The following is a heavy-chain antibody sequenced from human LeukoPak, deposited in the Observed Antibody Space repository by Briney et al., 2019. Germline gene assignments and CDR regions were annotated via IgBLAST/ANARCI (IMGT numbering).Heavy chain of an antibody. D-gene: IGHD3-3*01. J-gene: IGHJ3*02. Sequence: PSETLSLTCTVSGGSISSSSYYWGWIRQPPGKGLEWIGSIYYSGSTYYNPSLKSRVTISVDTSENQFSLKLSSVTAADTAVYYCARTYYDFWSGSGAIWGQGTMVTVSS. CDR2: IYYSGST. V-gene: IGHV4-39*01. CDR1: GGSISSSSYY. CDR3: ARTYYDFWSGSGAI.